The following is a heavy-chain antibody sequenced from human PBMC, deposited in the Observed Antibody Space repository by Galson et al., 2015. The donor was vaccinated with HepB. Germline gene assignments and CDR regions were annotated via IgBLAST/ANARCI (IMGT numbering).Heavy chain of an antibody. V-gene: IGHV1-3*01. J-gene: IGHJ4*02. CDR3: ARGGVGGWELLGKMDY. CDR2: INAGNGNT. D-gene: IGHD1-26*01. Sequence: SVKVSCKASGYTFTSYAMHWVRQAPGQRLEWMGWINAGNGNTKYSQKFQGRVTITRDTSASTAYMELSSLRSEDTAVYYCARGGVGGWELLGKMDYWGQGTLVTVSS. CDR1: GYTFTSYA.